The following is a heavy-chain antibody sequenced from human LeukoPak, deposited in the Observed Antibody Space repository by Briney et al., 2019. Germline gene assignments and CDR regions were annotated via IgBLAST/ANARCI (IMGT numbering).Heavy chain of an antibody. Sequence: SETLSLTCTVSGDSISSSSYYWGWIRQPPGKGLEWIGSIYHSERTYYNPSLKSRVTISVDTSKNQFSLKLSSVTAADTAVYYCASPGIVLGAFDIWGQGTMVTVSS. CDR2: IYHSERT. CDR3: ASPGIVLGAFDI. J-gene: IGHJ3*02. D-gene: IGHD2/OR15-2a*01. CDR1: GDSISSSSYY. V-gene: IGHV4-39*07.